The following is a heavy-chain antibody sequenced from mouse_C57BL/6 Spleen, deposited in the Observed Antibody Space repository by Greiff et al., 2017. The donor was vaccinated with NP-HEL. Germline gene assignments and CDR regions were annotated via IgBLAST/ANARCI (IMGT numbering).Heavy chain of an antibody. J-gene: IGHJ3*01. Sequence: QVQLQQPGTELVKPGASVKLSCKASGYTFTSYWMHWVKQRPGQGLEWIGNINPSTGGSNYNEQFMSKATLTVDKSSSTAYMQLSSLTSEDSAVYYCARQLNYYGSPFAYWGQGTLVTVSA. V-gene: IGHV1-53*01. CDR1: GYTFTSYW. CDR3: ARQLNYYGSPFAY. CDR2: INPSTGGS. D-gene: IGHD1-1*01.